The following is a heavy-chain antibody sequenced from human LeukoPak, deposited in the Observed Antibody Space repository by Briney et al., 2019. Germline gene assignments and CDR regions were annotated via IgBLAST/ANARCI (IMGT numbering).Heavy chain of an antibody. CDR1: GGFKSSGGYY. D-gene: IGHD2-15*01. CDR3: ARAIVGDTDFDAQFHI. Sequence: PSETQTLMCTVSGGFKSSGGYYGSWIRQHPGKGLEWIGYIYYSGSTYYNPSLKSRVTISVDTSKNRFSLKLTSVPAAAMAAYYCARAIVGDTDFDAQFHIWGQGTLVTV. V-gene: IGHV4-31*03. J-gene: IGHJ3*02. CDR2: IYYSGST.